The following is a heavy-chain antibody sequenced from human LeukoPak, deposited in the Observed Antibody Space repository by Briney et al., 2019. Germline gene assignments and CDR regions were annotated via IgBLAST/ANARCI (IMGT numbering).Heavy chain of an antibody. CDR3: ARDLGRVAGTFGYFQH. CDR2: ISSSSSYI. V-gene: IGHV3-21*01. Sequence: PGGSLRLSCAASGFTFSSYSMNWVRQAPGKGLEWVSSISSSSSYIYYADSVKGRFTISRDNAKNSLCLQMNSLRAEDTAVYYCARDLGRVAGTFGYFQHWGQGTLVTVSS. CDR1: GFTFSSYS. D-gene: IGHD6-19*01. J-gene: IGHJ1*01.